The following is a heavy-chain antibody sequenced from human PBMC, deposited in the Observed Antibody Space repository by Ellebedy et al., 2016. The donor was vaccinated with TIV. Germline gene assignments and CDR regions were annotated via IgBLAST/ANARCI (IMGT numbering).Heavy chain of an antibody. D-gene: IGHD7-27*01. CDR2: ISWRGHYI. CDR3: TKDLLRGIWGGSGRDY. J-gene: IGHJ4*02. Sequence: GGSLRLXXAASGFTFDDYAMHWVRQAPGKGLEWVSGISWRGHYIGYADSVRGRFTISRGNAKNSLYLQMNSLRIEDTAVYYCTKDLLRGIWGGSGRDYWGQGTLVTVSS. CDR1: GFTFDDYA. V-gene: IGHV3-9*01.